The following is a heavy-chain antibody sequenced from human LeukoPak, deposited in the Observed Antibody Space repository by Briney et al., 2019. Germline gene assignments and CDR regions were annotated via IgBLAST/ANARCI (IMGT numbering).Heavy chain of an antibody. CDR1: GFTFSDCW. CDR3: ARIAGPPGYGMDV. D-gene: IGHD3-10*01. Sequence: GGSLRLSCAASGFTFSDCWMSWVRQAPGKGLERVANIKEDGSEKYYADSVKGRFTISRDNAKNSLYLQMNSLRVEDTAVYYCARIAGPPGYGMDVWGQGTTVTVSS. V-gene: IGHV3-7*01. CDR2: IKEDGSEK. J-gene: IGHJ6*02.